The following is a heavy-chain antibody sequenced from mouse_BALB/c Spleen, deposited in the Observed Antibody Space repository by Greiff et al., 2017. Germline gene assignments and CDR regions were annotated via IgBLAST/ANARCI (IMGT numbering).Heavy chain of an antibody. CDR1: GYTFTDYN. J-gene: IGHJ4*01. Sequence: VQLKESGPELVKPGASVKISCKASGYTFTDYNMHWVKQSHGKSLEWIGYIYPYNGGTGYNQKFKSKATLTVDNSSSTAYMELRSLTSEDSAVYYCAREDYYGSPYAMDYWGQGTSVTVSS. D-gene: IGHD1-1*01. CDR2: IYPYNGGT. V-gene: IGHV1S29*02. CDR3: AREDYYGSPYAMDY.